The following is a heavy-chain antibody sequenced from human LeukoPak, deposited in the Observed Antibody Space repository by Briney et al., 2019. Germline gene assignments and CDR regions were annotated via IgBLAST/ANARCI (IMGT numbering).Heavy chain of an antibody. CDR1: GYTFTSYY. CDR3: ARVVATTRRHDAFDI. Sequence: ASVKVSCKASGYTFTSYYIHWVRQAPGQGLEWMGIINPSGGSTYYTQKFQGRLTMTRDMSTSTVYMELSSLRSEDTAVYYCARVVATTRRHDAFDIWGQGTMVTVSS. D-gene: IGHD1-26*01. CDR2: INPSGGST. J-gene: IGHJ3*02. V-gene: IGHV1-46*01.